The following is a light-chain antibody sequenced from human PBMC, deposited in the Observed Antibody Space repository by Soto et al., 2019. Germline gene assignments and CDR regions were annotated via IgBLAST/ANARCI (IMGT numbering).Light chain of an antibody. Sequence: EIVLTQSPATLSLSPGERATLSCRASQSVTTYVAWYQQKPGQAPRLLIYNAFNRATGIPARFSGSGSGTDFTLTISNLEPEDFAVYYCPQRANWPITFGQGTRLEIK. CDR3: PQRANWPIT. J-gene: IGKJ5*01. CDR2: NAF. V-gene: IGKV3-11*01. CDR1: QSVTTY.